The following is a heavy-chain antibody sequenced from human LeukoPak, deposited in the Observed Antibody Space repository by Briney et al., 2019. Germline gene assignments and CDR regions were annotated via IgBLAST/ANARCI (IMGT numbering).Heavy chain of an antibody. D-gene: IGHD3-10*01. CDR2: IYYSGST. CDR1: GGSISSYY. Sequence: SETLSLTCTVSGGSISSYYWSWIRQPPGKGLEWIGCIYYSGSTNYNPSFKSRVTISVDTSKNQFSLKLSSVTAADTAVYYCARGSMVRGVIGFDYWGQGTLVTVSS. V-gene: IGHV4-59*01. CDR3: ARGSMVRGVIGFDY. J-gene: IGHJ4*02.